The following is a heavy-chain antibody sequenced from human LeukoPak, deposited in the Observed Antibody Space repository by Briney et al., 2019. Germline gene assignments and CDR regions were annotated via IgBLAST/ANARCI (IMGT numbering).Heavy chain of an antibody. D-gene: IGHD3-22*01. J-gene: IGHJ6*03. CDR2: IRYDGSNK. CDR1: GFTFSSYD. V-gene: IGHV3-30*02. CDR3: ARDGRWRRDDSSGYPYYYMDV. Sequence: GGSLRLSCAAFGFTFSSYDIYWVRQAPGKGLEWVAFIRYDGSNKYYADSVKGRFTISRDNSKNTLYLQMNSLRAEDTAVYYCARDGRWRRDDSSGYPYYYMDVWGKGTTVTISS.